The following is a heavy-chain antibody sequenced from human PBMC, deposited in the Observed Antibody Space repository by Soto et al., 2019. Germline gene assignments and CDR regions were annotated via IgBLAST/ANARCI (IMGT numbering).Heavy chain of an antibody. J-gene: IGHJ4*02. CDR2: IYYSGST. V-gene: IGHV4-39*01. CDR1: GGSIISSSYY. Sequence: SETLSLTCTVSGGSIISSSYYWVWIRQPPGKGLEWIGSIYYSGSTYYNPSLKSRVTISVDTSKNQFSLKLSSVTAADTAVYYCARPVGATSYFDYWGQGTLVTVSS. D-gene: IGHD1-26*01. CDR3: ARPVGATSYFDY.